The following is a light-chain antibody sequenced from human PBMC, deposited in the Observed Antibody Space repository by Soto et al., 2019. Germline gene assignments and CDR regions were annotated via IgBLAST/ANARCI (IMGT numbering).Light chain of an antibody. CDR1: QDISNY. V-gene: IGKV1-33*01. Sequence: DIQMTQSPSSLSASVGDRVTITCQASQDISNYLNWYQQKPGKAPKLLIYDASNLETGVPSRFSGSGSGTDFTFTISSLQPEDIAKYYCQEYDNVPPGKLNFGGGTKVDIK. CDR2: DAS. CDR3: QEYDNVPPGKLN. J-gene: IGKJ4*01.